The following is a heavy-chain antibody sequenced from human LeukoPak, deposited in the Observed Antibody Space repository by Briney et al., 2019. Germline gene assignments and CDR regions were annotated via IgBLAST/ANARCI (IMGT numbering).Heavy chain of an antibody. J-gene: IGHJ3*02. D-gene: IGHD5-12*01. CDR2: ITASDYTT. CDR3: ARDPNGGYIGAFDN. Sequence: PGGSLRLSCAASGFIFREYAMTWVRQAPGKGLEWVSSITASDYTTYADSVKGRFTISRDNSKNTLYLQMDSLRGDDTALYHCARDPNGGYIGAFDNWGQGTMVTVSS. CDR1: GFIFREYA. V-gene: IGHV3-23*01.